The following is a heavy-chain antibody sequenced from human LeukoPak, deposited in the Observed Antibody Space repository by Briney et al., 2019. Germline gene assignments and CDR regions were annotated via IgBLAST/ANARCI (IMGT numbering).Heavy chain of an antibody. CDR2: TSGSGGST. CDR3: AKNGGSQCYSHLDS. J-gene: IGHJ4*02. V-gene: IGHV3-23*01. D-gene: IGHD2-15*01. Sequence: GGSLRLSCAASGFTFSSYAMSWVRQAPGKGLEWVSGTSGSGGSTYYAGSVKGRFTISRDNSKNILYLQMNSLRVEDTAVYYCAKNGGSQCYSHLDSWGQGTQVTVSS. CDR1: GFTFSSYA.